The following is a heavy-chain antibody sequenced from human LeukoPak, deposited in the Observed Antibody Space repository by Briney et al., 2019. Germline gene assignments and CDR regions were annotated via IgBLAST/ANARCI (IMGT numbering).Heavy chain of an antibody. J-gene: IGHJ4*02. Sequence: SVKVSCKASGGTFSSYAISWVRQAPGQGLEWMGRIIPILGIANYAQKFQGRVTMTRDTSTSTVYMELSSLRSEDTAVYYCARDPDYYDSSGYFLSYYFDYWGQGTLVTVSS. CDR1: GGTFSSYA. CDR2: IIPILGIA. D-gene: IGHD3-22*01. CDR3: ARDPDYYDSSGYFLSYYFDY. V-gene: IGHV1-69*04.